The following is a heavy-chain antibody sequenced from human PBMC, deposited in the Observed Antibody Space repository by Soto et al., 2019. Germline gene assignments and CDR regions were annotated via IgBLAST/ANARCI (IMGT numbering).Heavy chain of an antibody. Sequence: PGESLKISCKGSGYSFTSYWISWVRQMPGKGLEWMGRIDPSDSYTNYSPSFQGHFTISADKSISTAYLQWSSLKASDTAMYYCARHRITIFGVGYGMDVWGQGTTVTVSS. CDR3: ARHRITIFGVGYGMDV. D-gene: IGHD3-3*01. CDR2: IDPSDSYT. J-gene: IGHJ6*02. V-gene: IGHV5-10-1*01. CDR1: GYSFTSYW.